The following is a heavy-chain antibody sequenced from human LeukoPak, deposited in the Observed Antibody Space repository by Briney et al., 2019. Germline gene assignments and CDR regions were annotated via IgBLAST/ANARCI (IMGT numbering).Heavy chain of an antibody. Sequence: GGSLRLSCAASGFTFDDYGMSWVRQAPGKGLEWVSGINWNGGSTGYADSVKGRFTISRDNAKNSLYLQMNSLRAEDTALYYCARDVGNSGSYSFGWFDPWGQGTLVTVSS. CDR2: INWNGGST. D-gene: IGHD1-26*01. J-gene: IGHJ5*02. CDR1: GFTFDDYG. CDR3: ARDVGNSGSYSFGWFDP. V-gene: IGHV3-20*04.